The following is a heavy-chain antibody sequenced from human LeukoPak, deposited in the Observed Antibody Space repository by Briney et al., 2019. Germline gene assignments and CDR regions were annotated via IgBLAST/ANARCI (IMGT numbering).Heavy chain of an antibody. D-gene: IGHD2-15*01. V-gene: IGHV3-11*01. CDR1: GGSISSYY. CDR2: ISSSGSTI. Sequence: LSLTCTVSGGSISSYYMSWIRQAPGKGLEWVSYISSSGSTIYYADSVKGRFTISRDNAKDSLYLQMNSLRAEDTAVYYCARADDCSGGSCYIHWGQGTLVTVSS. CDR3: ARADDCSGGSCYIH. J-gene: IGHJ4*02.